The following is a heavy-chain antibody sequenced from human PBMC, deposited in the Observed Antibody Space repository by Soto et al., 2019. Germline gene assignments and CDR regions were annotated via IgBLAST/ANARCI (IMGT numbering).Heavy chain of an antibody. CDR3: ARMVRGVPRRELPTAHYYYYMDV. J-gene: IGHJ6*03. V-gene: IGHV1-2*04. CDR2: INPNSGGT. Sequence: ASVKVSCKASGYTFTGYYMHWVRQAPGQGLEWMGWINPNSGGTNYAQKFQGWVTMTRDTSISTAYMELGRLRSDDTAVYYCARMVRGVPRRELPTAHYYYYMDVWGKGTTVTVSS. D-gene: IGHD3-10*01. CDR1: GYTFTGYY.